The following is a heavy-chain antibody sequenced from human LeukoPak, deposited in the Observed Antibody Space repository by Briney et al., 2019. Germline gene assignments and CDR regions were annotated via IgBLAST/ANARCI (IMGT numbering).Heavy chain of an antibody. CDR3: ARGRYYYDSSGYYYFDY. J-gene: IGHJ4*02. V-gene: IGHV3-11*05. Sequence: KSGGSLRLSCAASGFTFSDYYMIWIRQAPGKGPEWVSYISSSSSYTRYADSVKGRFTISRDNAKKSVYLQMNSLRAEDTAVYYCARGRYYYDSSGYYYFDYWGQGTLVTVSS. CDR1: GFTFSDYY. D-gene: IGHD3-22*01. CDR2: ISSSSSYT.